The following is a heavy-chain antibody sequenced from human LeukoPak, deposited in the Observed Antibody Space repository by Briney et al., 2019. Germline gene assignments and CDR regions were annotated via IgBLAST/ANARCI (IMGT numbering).Heavy chain of an antibody. J-gene: IGHJ6*02. Sequence: GGSLRLSCAASGFTFDDYAMHWVRQAPGKGLEWVSGISWNSGSIGYADSVKGRFTISRDNAKNSLYLQMNSLRAEDTALYYCAKDINPPIAVAHGYYYYGMDVWGQGTTVTVSS. V-gene: IGHV3-9*01. CDR2: ISWNSGSI. D-gene: IGHD6-19*01. CDR3: AKDINPPIAVAHGYYYYGMDV. CDR1: GFTFDDYA.